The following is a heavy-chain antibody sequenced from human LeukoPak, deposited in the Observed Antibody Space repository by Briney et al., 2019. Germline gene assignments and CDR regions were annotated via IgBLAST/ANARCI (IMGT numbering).Heavy chain of an antibody. V-gene: IGHV1-2*02. CDR1: GYTFTDYY. CDR3: ATGERLVPAAMWFDY. Sequence: ASVKVSCKASGYTFTDYYMHWVRQAPGQGLEWMGWINPKSGGRSYAQRFQGRVTMTRDASISTAYMELSRLRSDDTAVYYCATGERLVPAAMWFDYWGQGTLVTVSS. CDR2: INPKSGGR. J-gene: IGHJ4*02. D-gene: IGHD2-2*01.